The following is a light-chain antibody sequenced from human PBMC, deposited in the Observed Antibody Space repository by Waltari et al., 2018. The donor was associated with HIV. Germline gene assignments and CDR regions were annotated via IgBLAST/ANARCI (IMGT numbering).Light chain of an antibody. J-gene: IGKJ1*01. Sequence: DNVMTQSPDSLAVSLGERATISCKSSQSVFYTSNNKHYLAWYQHKPGQPPKLLIYWAFIRESGVPERVSGSGSGTDFTLTISCVQAEDAAVYDCQQYFYSPQTFGQGTKVEIK. CDR3: QQYFYSPQT. CDR2: WAF. V-gene: IGKV4-1*01. CDR1: QSVFYTSNNKHY.